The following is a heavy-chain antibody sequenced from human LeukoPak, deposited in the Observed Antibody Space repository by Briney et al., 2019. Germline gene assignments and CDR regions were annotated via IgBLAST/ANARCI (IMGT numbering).Heavy chain of an antibody. V-gene: IGHV1-2*02. Sequence: ASVKVSCTASGYTFTGYYMNWVRQAPGQGLEWMGWINPNSGRTNYAQNFQGRVTMTRDPSISTAYMELSGLTSNDTAVYYCARTREYSSSWYFPPFDPWGQGTLVSVSS. D-gene: IGHD6-13*01. CDR3: ARTREYSSSWYFPPFDP. CDR2: INPNSGRT. CDR1: GYTFTGYY. J-gene: IGHJ5*02.